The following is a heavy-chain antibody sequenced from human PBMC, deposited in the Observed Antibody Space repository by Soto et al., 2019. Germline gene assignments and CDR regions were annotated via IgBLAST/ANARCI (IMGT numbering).Heavy chain of an antibody. V-gene: IGHV3-30-3*01. Sequence: QVQLVESGGGVVQPGRSLRLSCAASGFTFSSYAMHWVRQAPGKGLEWVAVISYDGSNKYYADSVKGRFTISRDNSKNTLYLQMNSLRAEDTAVYYCAKILGYDSSGYYHVFDYWGQGTLVTVSS. J-gene: IGHJ4*02. D-gene: IGHD3-22*01. CDR1: GFTFSSYA. CDR3: AKILGYDSSGYYHVFDY. CDR2: ISYDGSNK.